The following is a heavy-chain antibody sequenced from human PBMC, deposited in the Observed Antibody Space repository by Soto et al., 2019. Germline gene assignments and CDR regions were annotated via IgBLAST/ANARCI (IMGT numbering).Heavy chain of an antibody. J-gene: IGHJ5*02. CDR2: IYSSGDT. D-gene: IGHD2-15*01. CDR1: GFTVSNNY. V-gene: IGHV3-53*01. CDR3: ARDRHCSGGDCRGA. Sequence: EVQLVESGGGLIQPGGSLRLSCAVSGFTVSNNYMRWVRQAPGKGLEWVSLIYSSGDTYYADSVKGRFTISRDSSKNMLYPQMNSLRAEDTAVYYCARDRHCSGGDCRGAWGQGTLVTVSS.